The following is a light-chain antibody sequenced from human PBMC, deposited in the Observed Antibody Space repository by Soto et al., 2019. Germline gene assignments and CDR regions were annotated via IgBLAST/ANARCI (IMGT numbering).Light chain of an antibody. CDR3: QKYDPPPPMST. J-gene: IGKJ2*01. CDR1: QSISSTY. Sequence: EIVLTQSRDTLSLSRGERANLSCRASQSISSTYLVWYQQKPGQPPRLLIYGASSRATGIPDRFSGTGYGTEFADTISNLGAKDFAVYYYQKYDPPPPMSTFGQGTKLEIK. CDR2: GAS. V-gene: IGKV3-20*01.